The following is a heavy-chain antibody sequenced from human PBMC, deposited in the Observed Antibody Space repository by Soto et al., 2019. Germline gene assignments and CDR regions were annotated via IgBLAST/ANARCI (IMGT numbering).Heavy chain of an antibody. D-gene: IGHD6-13*01. CDR3: ARDVRSIAAAIVGGMDV. J-gene: IGHJ6*02. CDR1: GGSISSYS. Sequence: PSETLSLTCTVSGGSISSYSWSWIRQPPGKGLEWIGYIYYSGSTNYNPSLKSRVTISVDTSKNQFSLKLSSVTAADTAVYYCARDVRSIAAAIVGGMDVWGQGTTVTVSS. CDR2: IYYSGST. V-gene: IGHV4-59*01.